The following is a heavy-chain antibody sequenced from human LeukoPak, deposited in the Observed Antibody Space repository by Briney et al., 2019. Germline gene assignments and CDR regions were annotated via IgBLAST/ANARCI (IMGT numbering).Heavy chain of an antibody. D-gene: IGHD5-18*01. Sequence: GGSLRLSCAASGFTFSSYGMHWVRQAPGKGLEWVSVIYSGGSTYYADSVKGRFTISRDNSKNTLYLQMNSLRAEDTAVYYCAREGYSYGRGFDYWGQRTPVTVSS. J-gene: IGHJ4*02. CDR2: IYSGGST. CDR1: GFTFSSYG. V-gene: IGHV3-66*01. CDR3: AREGYSYGRGFDY.